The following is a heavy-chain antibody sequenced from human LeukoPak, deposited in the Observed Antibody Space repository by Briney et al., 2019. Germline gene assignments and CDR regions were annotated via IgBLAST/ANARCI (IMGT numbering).Heavy chain of an antibody. J-gene: IGHJ6*02. Sequence: ASVKVSCKASGYTFTSYGISWVRQAPGQGLEWMGWISAYNGNTNYAQKLQGRVTMTTDTSTSTAYMELRSLRSDDTAVYYCARRLPGGYYYYGMDVWGQGTTVTVSS. CDR1: GYTFTSYG. CDR3: ARRLPGGYYYYGMDV. V-gene: IGHV1-18*01. CDR2: ISAYNGNT. D-gene: IGHD6-25*01.